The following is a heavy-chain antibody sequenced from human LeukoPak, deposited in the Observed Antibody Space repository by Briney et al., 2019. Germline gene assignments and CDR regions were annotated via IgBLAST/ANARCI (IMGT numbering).Heavy chain of an antibody. J-gene: IGHJ4*02. V-gene: IGHV4-39*07. D-gene: IGHD3-3*01. CDR1: GGSISSSSYY. CDR2: IYYSGST. Sequence: SETLSLTCTVSGGSISSSSYYWGWIRQPPGKGLEWIGSIYYSGSTYYNPSLKSRVTISVDTSKNQFSLKLSSVTAADTAVYYCAREGSNFWSGPTDYWGQGALVTVSS. CDR3: AREGSNFWSGPTDY.